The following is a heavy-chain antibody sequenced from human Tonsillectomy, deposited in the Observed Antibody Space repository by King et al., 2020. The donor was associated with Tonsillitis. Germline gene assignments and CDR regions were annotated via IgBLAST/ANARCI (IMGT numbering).Heavy chain of an antibody. Sequence: QLVQSGAEVKKPGSSVKVSCEASGDNLGRHTMNWVRQVPGQGLEWMGGHIPFFDTANYAQKFQGRVTIIADKSTNTVYMELSSLKSEDTAIYYCARGWEDDLSYWYFDIWGRGTLVTVSS. CDR1: GDNLGRHT. D-gene: IGHD1-26*01. CDR3: ARGWEDDLSYWYFDI. V-gene: IGHV1-69*06. J-gene: IGHJ2*01. CDR2: HIPFFDTA.